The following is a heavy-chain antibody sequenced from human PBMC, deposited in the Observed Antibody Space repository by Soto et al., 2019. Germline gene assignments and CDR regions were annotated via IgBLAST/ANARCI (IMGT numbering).Heavy chain of an antibody. Sequence: GGSLRLSCAASGFTCSSYDMSWVRQAPGQGLEWVSTILVGGSTHYPDSVKGRFTISRDNSKNTVFLQMNSLTAGDTAVYYCAKATATGGGAFDICGQGTMVTVPS. V-gene: IGHV3-23*01. J-gene: IGHJ3*02. CDR3: AKATATGGGAFDI. CDR1: GFTCSSYD. D-gene: IGHD2-8*02. CDR2: ILVGGST.